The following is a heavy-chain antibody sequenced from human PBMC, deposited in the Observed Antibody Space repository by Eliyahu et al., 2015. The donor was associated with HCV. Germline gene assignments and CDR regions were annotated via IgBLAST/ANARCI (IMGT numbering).Heavy chain of an antibody. CDR2: IRSKAYGGTT. V-gene: IGHV3-49*05. CDR3: TSTVVVPAAIPYYFDY. D-gene: IGHD2-2*01. CDR1: GFTFGDYA. J-gene: IGHJ4*02. Sequence: EVQLVESGGGLVKPGRSLRLSCTASGFTFGDYAMSWFRQAPGKGLEWVGFIRSKAYGGTTEYAASVKGRFTISRDDSKSIAYLQMNSLKTEDTAVYYCTSTVVVPAAIPYYFDYWGQGTLVTVSS.